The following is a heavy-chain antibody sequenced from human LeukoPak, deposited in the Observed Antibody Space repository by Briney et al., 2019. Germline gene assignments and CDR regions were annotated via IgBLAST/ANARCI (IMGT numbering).Heavy chain of an antibody. CDR3: ARHENLAGWLMYFDD. D-gene: IGHD3-22*01. CDR1: GGSISSSSHY. Sequence: SETLSLTCPVSGGSISSSSHYWAWLRQSPGKGLEWLGSMSYSGGTYYNPSLKSRVTISVDTSKNQFSLKLSSVTAADTAVYYCARHENLAGWLMYFDDWGQGTLVTVSS. V-gene: IGHV4-39*01. J-gene: IGHJ4*02. CDR2: MSYSGGT.